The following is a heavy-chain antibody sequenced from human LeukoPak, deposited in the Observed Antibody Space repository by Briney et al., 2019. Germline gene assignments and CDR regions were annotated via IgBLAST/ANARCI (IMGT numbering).Heavy chain of an antibody. V-gene: IGHV4-59*01. Sequence: SETLSLTCTVSGGSISSYYWSWIRQPPGKGLEWIGYIYYSGSTNYNPSLKSRVTISVDTSKNQFSLKLSSVTAADTAVYYCASSLVSSCYSQSWRSCGSGTFDYWGQGTLVTVSS. CDR3: ASSLVSSCYSQSWRSCGSGTFDY. CDR1: GGSISSYY. CDR2: IYYSGST. J-gene: IGHJ4*02. D-gene: IGHD2-15*01.